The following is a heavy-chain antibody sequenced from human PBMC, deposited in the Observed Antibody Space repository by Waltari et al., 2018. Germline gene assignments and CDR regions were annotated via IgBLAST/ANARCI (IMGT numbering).Heavy chain of an antibody. CDR3: AKGEYSSRQDNYYYYMDV. V-gene: IGHV3-33*06. D-gene: IGHD6-6*01. J-gene: IGHJ6*03. Sequence: QVQLVESGGGVVQPGRSLRLSCAASGFTSSSYGMHWVRQAPGKGREWVAVIWYDGRKKSYADSVKGRFTISRGNSKDTLYLQMNSLRAEDTAVYYCAKGEYSSRQDNYYYYMDVWGKGTTVTVSS. CDR2: IWYDGRKK. CDR1: GFTSSSYG.